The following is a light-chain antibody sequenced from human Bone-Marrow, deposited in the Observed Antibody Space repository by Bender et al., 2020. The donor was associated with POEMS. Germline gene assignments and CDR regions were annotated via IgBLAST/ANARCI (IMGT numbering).Light chain of an antibody. J-gene: IGLJ3*02. Sequence: QSALTQAASVSGSPGQSISISCTGTSSDVGGYNYVSWYQQHPGKVPKLLIYDVSNRPSGVSTRFSGSKSGNTASLTISGLQAEDEGDYCCCSYTRSSTWVFGGGTKLTVL. CDR2: DVS. CDR3: CSYTRSSTWV. CDR1: SSDVGGYNY. V-gene: IGLV2-14*03.